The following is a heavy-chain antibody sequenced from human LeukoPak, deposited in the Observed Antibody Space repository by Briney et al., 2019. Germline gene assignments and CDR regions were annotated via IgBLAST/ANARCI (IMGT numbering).Heavy chain of an antibody. CDR2: IWYDGSNK. V-gene: IGHV3-33*08. J-gene: IGHJ4*02. Sequence: GGSLRLSCAASGFTFSSYSMNWVRQAPGKGLEWVAVIWYDGSNKYYADSVKGRFTISRDNSKNTLYLQMNSLRAEDTAVYYCARGGRHYYDFWSGYYLDYWGQGTLVTVSS. D-gene: IGHD3-3*01. CDR1: GFTFSSYS. CDR3: ARGGRHYYDFWSGYYLDY.